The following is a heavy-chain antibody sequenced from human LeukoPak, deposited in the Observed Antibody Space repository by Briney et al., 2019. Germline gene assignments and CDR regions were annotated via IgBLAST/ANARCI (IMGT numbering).Heavy chain of an antibody. CDR3: AKAHSVEYWSPFDY. J-gene: IGHJ4*02. V-gene: IGHV3-23*01. CDR1: GFTFSSYA. D-gene: IGHD2-8*02. CDR2: IGGSGVST. Sequence: GGSLRLSCAASGFTFSSYAMSWVRQAPGKGLEWVSAIGGSGVSTYYGDSVKGRFTISRDNTKNTVYLLMNSLRAEDTALYYCAKAHSVEYWSPFDYWGQGTLATVSS.